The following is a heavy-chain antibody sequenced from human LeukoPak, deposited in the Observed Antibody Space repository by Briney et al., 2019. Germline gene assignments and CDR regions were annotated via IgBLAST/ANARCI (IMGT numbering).Heavy chain of an antibody. CDR2: LYSGGNT. CDR3: ARQGLQYEAFDI. CDR1: GFTVSSNY. D-gene: IGHD5-24*01. Sequence: PGGSLRLSCAASGFTVSSNYMSWVRQAPGKGLGWVSVLYSGGNTYYADSVKGRFTISRDNSKNTLYFQMNSLRAEDTAVYYCARQGLQYEAFDIWGQGTMVTVSS. V-gene: IGHV3-53*01. J-gene: IGHJ3*02.